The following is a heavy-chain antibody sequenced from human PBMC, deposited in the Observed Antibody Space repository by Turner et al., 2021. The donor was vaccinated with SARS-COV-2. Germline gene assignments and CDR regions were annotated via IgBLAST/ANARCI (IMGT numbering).Heavy chain of an antibody. D-gene: IGHD3-22*01. J-gene: IGHJ3*02. V-gene: IGHV4-4*07. CDR1: GGSISSYY. Sequence: QVQLQESGPGLVQPSETLSLTCTVSGGSISSYYWIWIRQPAGKGLEWIGRIYTSGSTNYNPSLKSRVTMSVDTSKNQFSLKLSSVTAADTAVYYCARGFLYYDSSGYYSDAFDIWGQGTMVTVSS. CDR3: ARGFLYYDSSGYYSDAFDI. CDR2: IYTSGST.